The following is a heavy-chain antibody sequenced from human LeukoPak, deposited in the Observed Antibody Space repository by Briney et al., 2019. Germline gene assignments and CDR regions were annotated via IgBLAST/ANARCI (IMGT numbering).Heavy chain of an antibody. CDR2: ISSSSSYI. Sequence: GGSLRLSGAAAEFTFSSYSRNWVRQAPGKELEWGSSISSSSSYIYYADSVKGRFTISRDNAKNSLYLQMNSLTAEATAVYYCERLMDWNDEFDSWGPGKLVTVSS. J-gene: IGHJ4*02. CDR3: ERLMDWNDEFDS. V-gene: IGHV3-21*01. CDR1: EFTFSSYS. D-gene: IGHD1-1*01.